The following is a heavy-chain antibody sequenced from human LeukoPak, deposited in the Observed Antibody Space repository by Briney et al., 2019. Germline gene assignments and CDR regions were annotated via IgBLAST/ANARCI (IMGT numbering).Heavy chain of an antibody. CDR2: IWYDGSNK. V-gene: IGHV3-33*01. CDR3: ARDSSEATYFDY. D-gene: IGHD1-26*01. Sequence: PGGSLRLSCAASGFTLSSYGMHWVRQAPGKGLEWVAVIWYDGSNKYYADSVKGRFTISRDNSKNTLYLQMNSLRAEDTAVYYCARDSSEATYFDYWGQGTLVTVSS. CDR1: GFTLSSYG. J-gene: IGHJ4*02.